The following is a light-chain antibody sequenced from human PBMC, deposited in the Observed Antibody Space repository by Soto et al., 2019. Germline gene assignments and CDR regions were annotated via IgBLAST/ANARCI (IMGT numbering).Light chain of an antibody. J-gene: IGLJ1*01. CDR1: SGDIGSYNR. Sequence: QSALTQPASVSGSPGQSITISCTGTSGDIGSYNRVSWYQQHPGKAPKLIIYEVTDRPSGVSNRFSGSKSGNTASLTISGLQAEDEAEYYCRSYTNINKRACDFGNGTKVTV. CDR3: RSYTNINKRACD. CDR2: EVT. V-gene: IGLV2-14*01.